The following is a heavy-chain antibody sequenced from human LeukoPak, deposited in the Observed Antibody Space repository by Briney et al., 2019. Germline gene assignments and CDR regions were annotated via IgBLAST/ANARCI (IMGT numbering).Heavy chain of an antibody. D-gene: IGHD5-24*01. Sequence: GGSLRLSCAASGFTFTSYAMSWVRQAPGKGLEWVSAISGSGGSAYYADSVKGRFTISRDNSKSTLFLQMNSLRAEDTAVYYCAKDPRVGSRVATPCHWGQGTLVTVSS. CDR1: GFTFTSYA. CDR2: ISGSGGSA. J-gene: IGHJ4*02. V-gene: IGHV3-23*01. CDR3: AKDPRVGSRVATPCH.